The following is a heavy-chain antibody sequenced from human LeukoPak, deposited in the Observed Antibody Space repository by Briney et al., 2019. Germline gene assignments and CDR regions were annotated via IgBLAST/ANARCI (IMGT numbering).Heavy chain of an antibody. CDR3: ARSDPFCSGGSCYWNY. J-gene: IGHJ4*02. CDR2: IYYSGST. V-gene: IGHV4-39*01. D-gene: IGHD2-15*01. Sequence: PSETLSLTCTVSGGSISSSSYSWGWIRQPPGKGLEWIGSIYYSGSTYYNPSLKSRVTISVDTSKNQFSLKLSSVTAADTAVYYCARSDPFCSGGSCYWNYWGQGTLVTVSS. CDR1: GGSISSSSYS.